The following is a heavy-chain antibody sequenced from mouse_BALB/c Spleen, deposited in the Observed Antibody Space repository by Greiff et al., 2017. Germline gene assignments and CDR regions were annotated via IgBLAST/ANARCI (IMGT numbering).Heavy chain of an antibody. CDR3: ARWGNYAFDY. CDR1: GYSITSDYA. J-gene: IGHJ2*01. CDR2: ISYSGST. D-gene: IGHD2-1*01. Sequence: EVQGVESGPGLVKPSQSLSLTCTVTGYSITSDYAWNWIRQFPGNKLEWMGYISYSGSTSYNPSLKSRISITRDTSKNQFFLQLNSVTTEDTATYYCARWGNYAFDYWGQGTTLTVSS. V-gene: IGHV3-2*02.